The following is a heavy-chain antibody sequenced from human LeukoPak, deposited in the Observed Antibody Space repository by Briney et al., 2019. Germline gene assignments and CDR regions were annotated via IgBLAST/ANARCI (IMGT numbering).Heavy chain of an antibody. V-gene: IGHV3-30*04. CDR3: ARDFKYYDFWSGYYHYYYYGMDV. J-gene: IGHJ6*02. D-gene: IGHD3-3*01. CDR2: ISYDGSNK. CDR1: GFTFSSYA. Sequence: GRSLRLSCAASGFTFSSYAMHWVRQAPGKGLEWVAVISYDGSNKYYADSVKGRFTISRDNSKNTLNLQMNSLRAEDTAVYYCARDFKYYDFWSGYYHYYYYGMDVWGQGTTVTVSS.